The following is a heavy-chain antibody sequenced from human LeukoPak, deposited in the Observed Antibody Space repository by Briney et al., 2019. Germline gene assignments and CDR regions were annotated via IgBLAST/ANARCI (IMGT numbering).Heavy chain of an antibody. Sequence: GGSLRLSCTASGFTFGDYAMSWVRQAPGKGLEWVSAISGSGGSTYYADSVKGRFTISRDNSKNTLYLQMNSLRAEDTAVYYCAKDPRDNWNDVYWGQGTLVTVSS. CDR3: AKDPRDNWNDVY. J-gene: IGHJ4*02. D-gene: IGHD1-1*01. CDR2: ISGSGGST. V-gene: IGHV3-23*01. CDR1: GFTFGDYA.